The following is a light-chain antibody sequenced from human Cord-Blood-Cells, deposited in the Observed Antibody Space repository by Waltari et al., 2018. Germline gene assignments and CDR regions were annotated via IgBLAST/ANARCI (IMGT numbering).Light chain of an antibody. V-gene: IGKV3-11*01. CDR1: QSVSSY. J-gene: IGKJ4*01. CDR3: QQRSNWLT. Sequence: IVFTTSPATLAFSPGERATLSCRASQSVSSYLAWYQQKPGQAPRLLIYDASNRATGIPARFSGSGSGTDFTLTISSLEPEDFAVYYCQQRSNWLTFGGGTKVEIK. CDR2: DAS.